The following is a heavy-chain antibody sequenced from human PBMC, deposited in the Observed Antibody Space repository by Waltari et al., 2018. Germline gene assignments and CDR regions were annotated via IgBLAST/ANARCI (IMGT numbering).Heavy chain of an antibody. Sequence: EVHLVESGGGLVKPGGSLRLACAGSGFTVTNAWLNWVRQDPGKGLEWVGLIKSKNDGGTIDYAAPVKGRFTISRDDSKNTLYLQMNSLKTEDTALYYCTTERDGSHEHWGQGTLVTVSS. CDR1: GFTVTNAW. V-gene: IGHV3-15*07. D-gene: IGHD6-19*01. CDR3: TTERDGSHEH. CDR2: IKSKNDGGTI. J-gene: IGHJ4*02.